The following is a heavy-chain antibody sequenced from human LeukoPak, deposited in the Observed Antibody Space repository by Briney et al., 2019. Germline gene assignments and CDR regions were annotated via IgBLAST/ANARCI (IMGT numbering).Heavy chain of an antibody. V-gene: IGHV1-18*01. CDR3: ATAVTVVVTGSYFDY. J-gene: IGHJ4*02. D-gene: IGHD2-21*02. Sequence: QKLQGRVTMTTDTSTSTAYMELSSLRSEDTAVYYCATAVTVVVTGSYFDYWGQGTLVTVSS.